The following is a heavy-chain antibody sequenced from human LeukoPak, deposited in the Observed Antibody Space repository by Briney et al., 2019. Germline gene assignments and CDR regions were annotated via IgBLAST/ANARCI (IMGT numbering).Heavy chain of an antibody. CDR3: ARDSGYSSAGWYAGRY. V-gene: IGHV3-30*04. CDR1: GFTLTHYA. CDR2: ISYDGSSQ. D-gene: IGHD6-19*01. J-gene: IGHJ4*02. Sequence: PGGSLRLSCEASGFTLTHYAMHWVRQAPGKGLEWVAVISYDGSSQHYGDSVKGRFTISKDNSKNTLFLQMNSLRPEDTAIYYCARDSGYSSAGWYAGRYWGRGTLITVSS.